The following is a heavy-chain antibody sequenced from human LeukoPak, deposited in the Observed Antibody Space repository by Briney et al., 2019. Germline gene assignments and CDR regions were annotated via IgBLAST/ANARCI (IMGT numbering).Heavy chain of an antibody. CDR3: AKAWGTYYYDSSGLPSN. V-gene: IGHV3-23*01. CDR1: GFTFSSYA. Sequence: GGSLRLSCVGSGFTFSSYAMSWVRQAPGKGLEWVSAISGSGGSTPYADSVKGRFTISRDNSKNTLYLQLNSLRAEDTAVYYCAKAWGTYYYDSSGLPSNWGQGTLVTVSS. D-gene: IGHD3-22*01. CDR2: ISGSGGST. J-gene: IGHJ4*02.